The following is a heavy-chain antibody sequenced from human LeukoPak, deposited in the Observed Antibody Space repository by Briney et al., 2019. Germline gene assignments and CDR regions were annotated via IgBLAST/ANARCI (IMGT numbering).Heavy chain of an antibody. D-gene: IGHD6-6*01. CDR2: IYSGGST. J-gene: IGHJ4*02. Sequence: GGSLRLSCAASGFTVSSNYMSWVRQAPGKGLGWVSVIYSGGSTYYADSVKGRFTISRDNSKNTLYLQMNSLRAEDTAVYYCAREARPGMYIDYWGQGTLVTVSS. CDR1: GFTVSSNY. CDR3: AREARPGMYIDY. V-gene: IGHV3-66*01.